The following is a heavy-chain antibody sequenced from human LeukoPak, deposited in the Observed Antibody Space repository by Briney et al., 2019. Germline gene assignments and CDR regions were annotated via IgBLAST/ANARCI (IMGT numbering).Heavy chain of an antibody. CDR1: GFTNTNSS. V-gene: IGHV1-58*01. D-gene: IGHD5-18*01. CDR2: IVVGTGKT. CDR3: ATDFGGSTAMVPWLDY. Sequence: SVKVSCKASGFTNTNSSVQWVRQARGQRPEWIGWIVVGTGKTNYAQRLQERVTITRDMSTGTVDMELSSLRSEDTAVYYCATDFGGSTAMVPWLDYWGQGTQVTVSS. J-gene: IGHJ4*02.